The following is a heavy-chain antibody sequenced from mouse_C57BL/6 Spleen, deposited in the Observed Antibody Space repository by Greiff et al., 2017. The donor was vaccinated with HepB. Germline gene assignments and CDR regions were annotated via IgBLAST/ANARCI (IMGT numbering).Heavy chain of an antibody. CDR3: AIYYYGSSYDAMDY. J-gene: IGHJ4*01. CDR1: GYSFTGYF. CDR2: INPYNGDT. D-gene: IGHD1-1*01. Sequence: EVMLVESGPELVKPGDSVKISCKASGYSFTGYFMNWVMQSHGKSLEWIGRINPYNGDTFYNQKFKGKATLTVDKSSSTAHMELRSLTSEDSAVYYCAIYYYGSSYDAMDYWGQGTSVTVSS. V-gene: IGHV1-20*01.